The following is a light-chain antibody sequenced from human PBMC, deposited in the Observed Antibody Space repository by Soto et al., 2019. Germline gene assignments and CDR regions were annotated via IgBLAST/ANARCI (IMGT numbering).Light chain of an antibody. J-gene: IGKJ1*01. CDR1: QSISNW. CDR2: KAS. Sequence: DIQMTQSPSTLSASVGDRVTITCRASQSISNWLAWYQQKPGKAPKLLIYKASSLESGVPSRFSGSGSGTEFPLTISSLQPDDFATFYCQQYSSYSGTFGQGTKVEIK. CDR3: QQYSSYSGT. V-gene: IGKV1-5*03.